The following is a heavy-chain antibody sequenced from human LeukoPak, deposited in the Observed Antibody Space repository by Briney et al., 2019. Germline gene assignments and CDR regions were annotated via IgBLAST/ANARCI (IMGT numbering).Heavy chain of an antibody. D-gene: IGHD5-12*01. CDR2: IKQDGSEK. J-gene: IGHJ6*03. CDR3: ARDKVVATWYYYYYMDV. CDR1: GFTFSSYW. V-gene: IGHV3-7*01. Sequence: GGSLRLSCAASGFTFSSYWMSWVRQAPGKGLEWVANIKQDGSEKYYVDSVKGRFTISRDNAKNSLYLQMNSLRAEDTAVYYCARDKVVATWYYYYYMDVWGKGTTVTVSS.